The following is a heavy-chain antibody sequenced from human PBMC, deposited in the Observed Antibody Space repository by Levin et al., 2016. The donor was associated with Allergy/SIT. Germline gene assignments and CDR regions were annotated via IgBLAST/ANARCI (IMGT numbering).Heavy chain of an antibody. D-gene: IGHD6-13*01. V-gene: IGHV3-15*01. J-gene: IGHJ6*03. CDR3: THRYIAAAGRHYYYYMDV. Sequence: WIRQPPGKGLEWVGRIKSKTDGGTTDYAAPVKGRFTISRDDSKNTLYLQMNSLKTEDTAVYYCTHRYIAAAGRHYYYYMDVWGKGTTVTVSS. CDR2: IKSKTDGGTT.